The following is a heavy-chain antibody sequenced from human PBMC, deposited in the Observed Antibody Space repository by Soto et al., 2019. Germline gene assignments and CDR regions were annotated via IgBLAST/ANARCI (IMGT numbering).Heavy chain of an antibody. V-gene: IGHV3-48*01. D-gene: IGHD6-13*01. Sequence: PGGSLRLSCAGSGFTFSSYSMNWVRQVSGKGLGWVSYITSGGGTIYYADSVKGRFTISRDNAKNSLYLQMNSLRAEDTAVYYCTPDSSWYRGWGQGTTVTVSS. CDR3: TPDSSWYRG. CDR2: ITSGGGTI. CDR1: GFTFSSYS. J-gene: IGHJ6*02.